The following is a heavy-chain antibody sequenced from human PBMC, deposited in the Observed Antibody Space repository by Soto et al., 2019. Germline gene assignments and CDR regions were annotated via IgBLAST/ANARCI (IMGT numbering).Heavy chain of an antibody. Sequence: QVQLQESGPGLVKPSQTLSLTCTVSGASISSGGYYWSWIRQHPGKGLEWIANIYYSGSTYYNPSLKSRVTIPIDTHKNQFSLKLSSVTAADTAVYYCAKAQAWELLFDFWGQGTLVTVSS. CDR1: GASISSGGYY. CDR2: IYYSGST. J-gene: IGHJ4*02. CDR3: AKAQAWELLFDF. V-gene: IGHV4-31*03. D-gene: IGHD1-26*01.